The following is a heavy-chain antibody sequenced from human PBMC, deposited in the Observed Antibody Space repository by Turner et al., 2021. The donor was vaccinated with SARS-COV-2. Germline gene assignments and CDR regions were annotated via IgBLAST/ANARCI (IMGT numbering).Heavy chain of an antibody. Sequence: EVQLVESGGGLVQPWASLRRSCVASGFAFSNYWMPWGPQAPGKGLEWVANIKQDGGGKYYVDSVQGRFTISRDNAENSLYLQMNSLRVEDTAMYYCVSKGQVAVAGFDSWGQGTLVTVSS. CDR3: VSKGQVAVAGFDS. CDR1: GFAFSNYW. J-gene: IGHJ4*02. D-gene: IGHD6-19*01. V-gene: IGHV3-7*01. CDR2: IKQDGGGK.